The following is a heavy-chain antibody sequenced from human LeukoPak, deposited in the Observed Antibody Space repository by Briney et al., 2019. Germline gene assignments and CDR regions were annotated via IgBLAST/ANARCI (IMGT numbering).Heavy chain of an antibody. CDR3: AKGGVSVWSGSYY. V-gene: IGHV3-23*01. J-gene: IGHJ4*02. D-gene: IGHD1-26*01. CDR2: ISGSGGST. CDR1: GDPISSSNYY. Sequence: ETLSLTCTVSGDPISSSNYYWGWIRQPPGKGLEWVSGISGSGGSTYYADSVKGRFTISRDNSKNTLYLQMNSLRAEDTAVYYCAKGGVSVWSGSYYWGQGILVTVSS.